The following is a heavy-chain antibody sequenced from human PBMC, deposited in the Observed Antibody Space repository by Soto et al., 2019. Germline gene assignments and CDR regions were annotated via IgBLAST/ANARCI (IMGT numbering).Heavy chain of an antibody. CDR1: GFTFSSYG. J-gene: IGHJ3*01. CDR2: ISYDGSNK. Sequence: PGGSLRLSCAASGFTFSSYGMHWVRQAPGKGLEWVAVISYDGSNKYYADSVKGRFTISRDNAKNTLYLQMNSLRAEDTAVYYCASVPFRLGPGVWGQGTMVTVSS. D-gene: IGHD1-26*01. CDR3: ASVPFRLGPGV. V-gene: IGHV3-30*03.